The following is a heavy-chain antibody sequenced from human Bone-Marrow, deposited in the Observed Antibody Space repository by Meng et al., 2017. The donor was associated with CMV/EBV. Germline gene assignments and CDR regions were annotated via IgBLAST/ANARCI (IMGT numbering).Heavy chain of an antibody. Sequence: ASVKVSCKASGFTFLVHSLHWVRQAPGQGLEWFGWTNPNNGPTYYAQKFQGRVSMTRDTSITTAYMELSALRFGDTAVYYCVRDVAIVGGVVDSWGRGTLVTVSS. CDR1: GFTFLVHS. V-gene: IGHV1-2*02. J-gene: IGHJ4*02. CDR2: TNPNNGPT. CDR3: VRDVAIVGGVVDS. D-gene: IGHD3-16*01.